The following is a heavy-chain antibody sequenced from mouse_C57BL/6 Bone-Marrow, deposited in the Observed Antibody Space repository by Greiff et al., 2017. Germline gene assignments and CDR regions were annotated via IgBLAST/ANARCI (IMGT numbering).Heavy chain of an antibody. Sequence: QVQLQQPGAELVKPGASVKMSCKASGYTFTSYWITWVKQRPGQGLEWIGDIYPGSGSTNYNEKFKSKATLTVDTSSSTAYMQLSSLTSEDSAVYYCARREYDYEDWYFDVWGTGTTVTVSS. CDR2: IYPGSGST. D-gene: IGHD2-4*01. V-gene: IGHV1-55*01. J-gene: IGHJ1*03. CDR3: ARREYDYEDWYFDV. CDR1: GYTFTSYW.